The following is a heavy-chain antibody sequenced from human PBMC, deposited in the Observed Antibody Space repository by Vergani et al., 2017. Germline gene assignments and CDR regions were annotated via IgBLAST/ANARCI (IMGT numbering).Heavy chain of an antibody. CDR2: IYYSGST. V-gene: IGHV4-39*01. D-gene: IGHD6-19*01. J-gene: IGHJ5*02. CDR1: GASIRSSNYY. CDR3: ATHSTEEWLVKLGWIDP. Sequence: QLQLQESGPGLVKPSATLSLTCSVSGASIRSSNYYWGWIRQPPGKGLEWIASIYYSGSTYYNPSLKSLVTISVDTSKNQFSLKLSSVTAADTAVYFCATHSTEEWLVKLGWIDPWGQGIMVTVSS.